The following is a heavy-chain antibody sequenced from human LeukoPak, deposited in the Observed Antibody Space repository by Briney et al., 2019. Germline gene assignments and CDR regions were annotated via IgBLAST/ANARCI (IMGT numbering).Heavy chain of an antibody. Sequence: SETLSLTCTVSGGSISDYYWSWIRQPAGKGLEWIGHIYTGGNTNYNPSLESRVTMSVDTSKNQFSLKLRSVTAADTAVYYCARANYVWGSYAYWGQGTLVTVSS. J-gene: IGHJ4*02. CDR2: IYTGGNT. CDR3: ARANYVWGSYAY. V-gene: IGHV4-4*07. CDR1: GGSISDYY. D-gene: IGHD3-16*01.